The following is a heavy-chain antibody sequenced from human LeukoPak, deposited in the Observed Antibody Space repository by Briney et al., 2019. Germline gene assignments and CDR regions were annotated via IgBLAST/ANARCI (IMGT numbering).Heavy chain of an antibody. CDR1: GGSFSGYY. CDR3: ARLPLAAAGRGYYYYGMDV. CDR2: IYYSGST. V-gene: IGHV4-59*08. Sequence: SETLSLTCAVYGGSFSGYYWSWIRQPPGKGLEWIGYIYYSGSTNYNPSLKSRVTISVDTSKNQFSLKLSSVTAADTAVYYCARLPLAAAGRGYYYYGMDVWGQGATVTVSS. D-gene: IGHD6-13*01. J-gene: IGHJ6*02.